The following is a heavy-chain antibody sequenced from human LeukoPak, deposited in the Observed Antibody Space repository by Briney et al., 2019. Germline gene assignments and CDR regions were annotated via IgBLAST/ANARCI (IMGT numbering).Heavy chain of an antibody. CDR1: GFTFGDYA. Sequence: PGRSLRLSCTASGFTFGDYAMSWFRQAPGKGLEWVGFIRSKIYGGTTEYAASVKGRFTISRDDSKSIAYLQMNSLKTEDTAVYYCTRDQYSSGWYDILFDYWGEGTLVTASS. D-gene: IGHD6-19*01. CDR3: TRDQYSSGWYDILFDY. V-gene: IGHV3-49*03. J-gene: IGHJ4*02. CDR2: IRSKIYGGTT.